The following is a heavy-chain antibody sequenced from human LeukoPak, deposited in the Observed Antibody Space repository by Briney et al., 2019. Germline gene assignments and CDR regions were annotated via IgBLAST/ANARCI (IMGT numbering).Heavy chain of an antibody. CDR1: GGSISSSDYY. D-gene: IGHD2-15*01. CDR3: ARLTIAANAFDI. CDR2: IYYSGST. J-gene: IGHJ3*02. Sequence: PSETLSLTCTVSGGSISSSDYYWGWIRQPPGKGLEWIGSIYYSGSTYYNPSLKSRVTISVDTSKNHFSLRLSSVTAADTAMFYCARLTIAANAFDIWGQGTMVTVSS. V-gene: IGHV4-39*02.